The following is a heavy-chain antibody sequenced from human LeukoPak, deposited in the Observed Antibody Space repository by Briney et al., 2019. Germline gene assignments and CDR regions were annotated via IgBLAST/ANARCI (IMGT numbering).Heavy chain of an antibody. J-gene: IGHJ4*02. CDR2: IKQDGSEK. V-gene: IGHV3-7*03. CDR1: GFTFSSYW. D-gene: IGHD1-26*01. Sequence: PGGSLRLSCAASGFTFSSYWMNWVRQAPGKGLEWVANIKQDGSEKYYVDSVKGRFTISRDNAKNSLYLQMNSLRAEDTAVYYCASFVHEVGRFFDYWGQGTLVTASS. CDR3: ASFVHEVGRFFDY.